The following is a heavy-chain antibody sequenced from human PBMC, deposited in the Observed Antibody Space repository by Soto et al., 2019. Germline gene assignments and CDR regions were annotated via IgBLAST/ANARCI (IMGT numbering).Heavy chain of an antibody. V-gene: IGHV4-34*01. CDR1: RGSSSGYQ. CDR2: INHSGTT. D-gene: IGHD1-1*01. Sequence: PSETLSLTCCVYRGSSSGYQWNWIRQSPGQGLEWIGEINHSGTTKYNPSLESRINLSVDTSKKQFSLKMFSVTAADTAIYYCARGWRFDPWGQGTQVTVSS. CDR3: ARGWRFDP. J-gene: IGHJ5*02.